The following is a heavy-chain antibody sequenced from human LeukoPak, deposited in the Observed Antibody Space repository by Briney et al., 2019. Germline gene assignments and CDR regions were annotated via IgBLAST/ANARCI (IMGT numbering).Heavy chain of an antibody. CDR2: IYYSGTT. V-gene: IGHV4-39*02. CDR3: ARGLVSSGSRYDY. Sequence: SETLSLTCTVSGGSISSSGYYWGWVRQPPGEGLEWIGSIYYSGTTYYNPSLKSRVTISVDTSKNHFSLRLSSVTAADTAVYYCARGLVSSGSRYDYWGQGTLVTVSS. CDR1: GGSISSSGYY. D-gene: IGHD2-15*01. J-gene: IGHJ4*02.